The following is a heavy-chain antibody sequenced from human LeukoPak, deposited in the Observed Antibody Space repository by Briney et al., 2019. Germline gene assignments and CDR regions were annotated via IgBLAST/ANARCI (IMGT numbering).Heavy chain of an antibody. D-gene: IGHD3-10*01. J-gene: IGHJ5*02. Sequence: GESLKISCKGSGYSFTSYWIGWGRPMPGKGLGWRGIIYTGDPDTRYSPSFQGQVTISADKSISTDYLQWRRRKASDTAMYYCARRVTMVRGGVWFDPWGQGTLVTVSS. CDR3: ARRVTMVRGGVWFDP. V-gene: IGHV5-51*01. CDR1: GYSFTSYW. CDR2: IYTGDPDT.